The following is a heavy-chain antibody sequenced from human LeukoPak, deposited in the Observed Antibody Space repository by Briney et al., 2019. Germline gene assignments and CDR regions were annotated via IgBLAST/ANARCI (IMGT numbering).Heavy chain of an antibody. CDR3: ARERDDSSGYYWDMKYYFDY. CDR1: GYTFTSYY. Sequence: SVKVSCKASGYTFTSYYMHWVRQAPGQGLEWMGRIIPIFGTANYAQKFQGRVTITTDESTSTAYMELSSLRSEDTAVYYCARERDDSSGYYWDMKYYFDYWGQGTLVTVSS. D-gene: IGHD3-22*01. J-gene: IGHJ4*02. CDR2: IIPIFGTA. V-gene: IGHV1-69*05.